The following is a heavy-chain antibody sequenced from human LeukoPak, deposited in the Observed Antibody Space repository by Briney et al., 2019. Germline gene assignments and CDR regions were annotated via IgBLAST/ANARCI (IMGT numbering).Heavy chain of an antibody. J-gene: IGHJ4*02. V-gene: IGHV3-30*03. CDR3: ARDPALAVVVPATCDY. CDR1: GFPFSSYG. Sequence: PGGSLRLSCAASGFPFSSYGMHWVRQAPGKGLEWVAAISNDGNNKFYADSVKGRFTISRDNPKNTMNLQMNSLRAEDTAVYYCARDPALAVVVPATCDYWGQGTLVTVSS. CDR2: ISNDGNNK. D-gene: IGHD2-2*01.